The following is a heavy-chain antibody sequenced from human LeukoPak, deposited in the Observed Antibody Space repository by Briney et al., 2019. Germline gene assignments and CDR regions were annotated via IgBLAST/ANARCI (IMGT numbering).Heavy chain of an antibody. CDR1: GFTFSSYE. CDR3: ARAKHSSSWGDLGY. CDR2: ISSSGSTI. V-gene: IGHV3-48*03. J-gene: IGHJ4*02. Sequence: GGSLRLSCAASGFTFSSYEMNWVRQAPGKGLEWVSYISSSGSTIYYADSVKGRFTISRDNAKNSLYLQMNSLRAEDTAVYYCARAKHSSSWGDLGYWGQGTLVTVSS. D-gene: IGHD6-6*01.